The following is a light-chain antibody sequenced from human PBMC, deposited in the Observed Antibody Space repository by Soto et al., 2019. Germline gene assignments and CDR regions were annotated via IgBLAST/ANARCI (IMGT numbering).Light chain of an antibody. CDR2: AAS. J-gene: IGKJ2*01. CDR3: QQVNGYPHT. CDR1: QDISSH. Sequence: DVQLTQSPSFLSASVGDRVTITCRASQDISSHLAWYQQIPGKGPKLLIYAASTLQSGVPSRFSGSGSGTEFTLAISSLQSEDFATYHCQQVNGYPHTFGQGTMLEIK. V-gene: IGKV1-9*01.